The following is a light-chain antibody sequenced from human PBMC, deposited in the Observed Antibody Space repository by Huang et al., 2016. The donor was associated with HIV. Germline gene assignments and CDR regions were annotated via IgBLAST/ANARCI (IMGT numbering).Light chain of an antibody. CDR3: QHYGGLPFT. CDR1: SGISNY. CDR2: DAS. Sequence: DIQMTQSPSSLSASVGDTVTITFQASSGISNYLNWYQQKPGKAPRLLIYDASNLQAGGPSRFSGSGSGTEFTFTITSLQPEDVATYYCQHYGGLPFTFGPGTKVDLK. V-gene: IGKV1-33*01. J-gene: IGKJ3*01.